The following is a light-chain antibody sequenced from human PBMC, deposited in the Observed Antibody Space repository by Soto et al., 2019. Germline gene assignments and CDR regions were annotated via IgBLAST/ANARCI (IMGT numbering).Light chain of an antibody. CDR3: AAWDDSLNGLV. J-gene: IGLJ2*01. CDR2: DVT. V-gene: IGLV2-14*03. Sequence: QSVLTQPASMSGSPGQSITISCTGTSSDIGAYNFVSWYQHHPGKAPKLIIHDVTNRPSGVSSRFSGSKSGNSASLTISGLQAEDEADYYCAAWDDSLNGLVFGGGTKVTVL. CDR1: SSDIGAYNF.